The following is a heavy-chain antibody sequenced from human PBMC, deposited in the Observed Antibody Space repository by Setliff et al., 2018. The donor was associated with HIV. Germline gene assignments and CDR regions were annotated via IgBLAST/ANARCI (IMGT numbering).Heavy chain of an antibody. CDR1: GGSMSSGNYH. CDR3: ARLSLSLVRGIINSGDRFFDY. D-gene: IGHD3-10*01. J-gene: IGHJ4*02. V-gene: IGHV4-61*02. Sequence: SETLSLTCTVSGGSMSSGNYHWNWIRQAAGKGLEWIGRIYTRGSTNYNPSLKSRVAISIDTSENRFSLKMSSVTAADTAVYYCARLSLSLVRGIINSGDRFFDYWGQGSLVTVSS. CDR2: IYTRGST.